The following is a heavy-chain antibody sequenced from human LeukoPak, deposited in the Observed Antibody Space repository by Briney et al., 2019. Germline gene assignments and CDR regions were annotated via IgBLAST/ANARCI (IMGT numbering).Heavy chain of an antibody. CDR2: INPNSGGT. D-gene: IGHD3-10*01. CDR3: ARSLYGSGNDY. J-gene: IGHJ4*02. Sequence: GASVKVSCKASGYTFTSYGISWVRQAPGQGLEWMGWINPNSGGTNYAQKFQGRVTMTRDTSISTAYMELSRLRSDDTAVYYCARSLYGSGNDYWGQGTLVTVSS. V-gene: IGHV1-2*02. CDR1: GYTFTSYG.